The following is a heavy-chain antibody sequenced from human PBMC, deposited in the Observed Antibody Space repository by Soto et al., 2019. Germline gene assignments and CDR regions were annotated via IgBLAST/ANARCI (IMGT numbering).Heavy chain of an antibody. CDR1: GGSISSSRYY. CDR2: IYYSGST. V-gene: IGHV4-39*01. J-gene: IGHJ6*02. D-gene: IGHD5-12*01. CDR3: ARLVATRYYYYYGMDV. Sequence: SDTLSLTCTVAGGSISSSRYYWGWIRQPPGKGLEWIGSIYYSGSTYYNPSLKSRVTISVDTSKNQFSLKLSSVTAADTAVYYCARLVATRYYYYYGMDVWGQGTTVT.